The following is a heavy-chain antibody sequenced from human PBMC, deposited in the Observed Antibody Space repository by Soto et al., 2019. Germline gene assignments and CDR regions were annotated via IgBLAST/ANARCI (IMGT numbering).Heavy chain of an antibody. CDR3: ARGGARGVVTPAANDC. D-gene: IGHD2-2*01. CDR1: GYTFTSYD. CDR2: MNGNDGDT. J-gene: IGHJ4*02. Sequence: QVQLVQSGAEVKKPGASVKVSCTASGYTFTSYDIIRVRQATGQGLVWMGHMNGNDGDTDYAQKFQGRFTMTRDTSISTAYMELSSLGIDDTAVYYWARGGARGVVTPAANDCWGQGTLVTVSS. V-gene: IGHV1-8*01.